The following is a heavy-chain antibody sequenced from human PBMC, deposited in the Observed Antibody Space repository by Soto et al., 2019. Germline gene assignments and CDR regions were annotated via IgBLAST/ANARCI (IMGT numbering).Heavy chain of an antibody. CDR1: GYTFTSYY. J-gene: IGHJ6*02. V-gene: IGHV1-46*01. CDR3: ARDRALIAAAGPFGADNYYYYNGMDV. Sequence: RASVKVSCKASGYTFTSYYMHWVRQAPGQGLERMGIINPSGGSTSYAQRFQGRVTMTRDTSTRTVYMELSRLRSEDTAVYYCARDRALIAAAGPFGADNYYYYNGMDVWGQGTTVTVSS. CDR2: INPSGGST. D-gene: IGHD6-13*01.